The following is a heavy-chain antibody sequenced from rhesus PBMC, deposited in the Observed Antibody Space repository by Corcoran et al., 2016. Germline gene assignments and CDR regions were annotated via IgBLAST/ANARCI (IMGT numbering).Heavy chain of an antibody. CDR1: GASISSHW. J-gene: IGHJ4*01. D-gene: IGHD1-44*02. V-gene: IGHV4-80*01. Sequence: QVQLQESGPGLVKPSETLSLTCDVSGASISSHWWSWVRQPPGKGLEWIGENHGNSGHTYSNPSLKSRLYISKDASKHQFSLKLSSVTAADTAVYYCARESGEGYWGQGVLVTVSS. CDR2: NHGNSGHT. CDR3: ARESGEGY.